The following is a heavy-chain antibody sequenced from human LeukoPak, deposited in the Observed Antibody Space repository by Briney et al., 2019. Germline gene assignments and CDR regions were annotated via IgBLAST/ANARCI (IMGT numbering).Heavy chain of an antibody. V-gene: IGHV1-8*01. J-gene: IGHJ4*02. CDR1: GYTFTSYD. CDR2: MNPKSGNT. Sequence: ASVKVSCKASGYTFTSYDINGGREGTGQGEEWMGWMNPKSGNTGYAQKVQGRVTMTRNTSISTAYMELSSLRSEDTAVYYCARAFPPYYDILTGYYRYLPFDYWGQGTLVTVSS. CDR3: ARAFPPYYDILTGYYRYLPFDY. D-gene: IGHD3-9*01.